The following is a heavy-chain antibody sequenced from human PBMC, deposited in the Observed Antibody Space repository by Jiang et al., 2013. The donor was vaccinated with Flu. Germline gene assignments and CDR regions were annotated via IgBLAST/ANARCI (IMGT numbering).Heavy chain of an antibody. V-gene: IGHV3-33*01. D-gene: IGHD3-10*01. CDR2: VWYDGSNE. CDR3: ARDQGSGHYYYYGMDV. Sequence: VQLVESGGGVVQPGRSLRLSCAASGFTFSSYGMYWVRQAPGKGLDWVAVVWYDGSNEYYADSVKGRFTISRDNSKNTLYLHMNSLRAEDTAVYYCARDQGSGHYYYYGMDVWGQGDHGHRLL. CDR1: GFTFSSYG. J-gene: IGHJ6*02.